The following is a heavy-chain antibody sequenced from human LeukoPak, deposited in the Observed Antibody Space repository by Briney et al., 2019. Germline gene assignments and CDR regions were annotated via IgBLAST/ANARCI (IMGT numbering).Heavy chain of an antibody. CDR1: GGSISSYY. CDR3: ARDFNPLGSLDY. CDR2: IHYSGST. V-gene: IGHV4-59*01. D-gene: IGHD7-27*01. Sequence: NASETLSLTCTVSGGSISSYYWSWIRQPPGKGLEWIGYIHYSGSTNYNPSLESRITISVDTSKNQFSLKLSCVTAADTAVYYCARDFNPLGSLDYWGQGTLVTVSS. J-gene: IGHJ4*02.